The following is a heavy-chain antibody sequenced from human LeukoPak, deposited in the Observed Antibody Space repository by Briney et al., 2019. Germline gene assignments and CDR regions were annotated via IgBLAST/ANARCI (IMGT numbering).Heavy chain of an antibody. Sequence: PGGSLRLSCAASGFTFSSYLMHWVRQAPGKGLVWVSRINSDASNTNYADSVKGRFTISRDNAKNTLYLQMNSLRTEDTAVYYCASVTVLGKRNAFDNWGQGIMVAVSS. CDR1: GFTFSSYL. CDR2: INSDASNT. D-gene: IGHD7-27*01. V-gene: IGHV3-74*01. CDR3: ASVTVLGKRNAFDN. J-gene: IGHJ3*02.